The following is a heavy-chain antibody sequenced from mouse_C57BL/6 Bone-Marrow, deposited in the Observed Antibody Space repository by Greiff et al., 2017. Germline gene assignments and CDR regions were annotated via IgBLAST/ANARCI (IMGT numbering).Heavy chain of an antibody. Sequence: VKLMESGPELVKPGASVKLSCKASGYTFTSYDINWVKQRPGQGLEWIGWIYPRDGSTKYNEKFKGKATLTVDTSSSTAYMELHILTSEDSAVYFCARLECDGSSGDWYFDVWGRGTTVTVSA. CDR1: GYTFTSYD. CDR2: IYPRDGST. CDR3: ARLECDGSSGDWYFDV. D-gene: IGHD1-1*01. V-gene: IGHV1-85*01. J-gene: IGHJ1*03.